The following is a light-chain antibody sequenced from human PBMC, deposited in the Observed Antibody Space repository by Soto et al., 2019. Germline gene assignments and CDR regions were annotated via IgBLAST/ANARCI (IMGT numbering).Light chain of an antibody. Sequence: QSALTQPASVSGSPGQSITISCTGTSSDGGGYNYVSWYQQHPGKAPKLMIYDVSNRPSGVSNRFSGSKSGNTASLTISGLQAEDEADYYCSSYTSSSTLFGGGTKLTV. CDR1: SSDGGGYNY. J-gene: IGLJ2*01. CDR3: SSYTSSSTL. V-gene: IGLV2-14*01. CDR2: DVS.